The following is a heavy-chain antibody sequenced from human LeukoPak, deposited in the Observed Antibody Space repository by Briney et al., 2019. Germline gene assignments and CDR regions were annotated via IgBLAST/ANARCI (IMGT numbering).Heavy chain of an antibody. Sequence: GSSVKVSCRASGGTFSSYAISWVRQAPGQGLEWMGRIIPIFGTANYAQKFQGRVTITTDESTSTAYMELSSLRSEDTAVYYCAGGPYDSSHSDYWGQGTLVTVSS. CDR3: AGGPYDSSHSDY. CDR1: GGTFSSYA. J-gene: IGHJ4*02. V-gene: IGHV1-69*05. D-gene: IGHD3-22*01. CDR2: IIPIFGTA.